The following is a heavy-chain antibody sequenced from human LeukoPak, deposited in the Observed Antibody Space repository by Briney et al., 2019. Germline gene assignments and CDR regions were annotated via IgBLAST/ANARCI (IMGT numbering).Heavy chain of an antibody. V-gene: IGHV4-59*08. D-gene: IGHD3-22*01. CDR1: GGSISSYY. CDR2: IYYSGST. Sequence: SETLSLTCTVSGGSISSYYWSWIRQPPGKGLEWIGYIYYSGSTNHNPSLKSRVTISVDTSKNQFSLKLSSVTAADTAVYYCARADLSMIVADYWGQGTLVTVSS. J-gene: IGHJ4*02. CDR3: ARADLSMIVADY.